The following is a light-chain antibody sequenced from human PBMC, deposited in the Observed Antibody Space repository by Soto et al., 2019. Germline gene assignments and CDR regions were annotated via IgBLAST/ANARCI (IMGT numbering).Light chain of an antibody. CDR3: SSYTSSIVV. Sequence: QAALTQPASVSGSPGQSITISRTGTSSDVGGYNYVSWYQQHPGKDPKLMIYDVSNRPSGVSNLFSGSKSGNTASLTISGIQAEDEADYCCSSYTSSIVVFGGGTKVTVL. V-gene: IGLV2-14*01. CDR2: DVS. J-gene: IGLJ2*01. CDR1: SSDVGGYNY.